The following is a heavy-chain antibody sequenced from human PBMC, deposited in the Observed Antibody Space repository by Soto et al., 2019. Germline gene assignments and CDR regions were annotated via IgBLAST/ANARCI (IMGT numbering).Heavy chain of an antibody. D-gene: IGHD3-16*01. CDR1: GGTFSSYA. J-gene: IGHJ6*02. CDR3: ARSSLGPDDSPPHDYYGMDV. CDR2: IIPIFGTA. Sequence: ASVKVSCKASGGTFSSYAISWVRQAPGQGLEWMGGIIPIFGTANYAQKFQGRVTITADKSTSTAYMELSSLRSEDTAVYYCARSSLGPDDSPPHDYYGMDVWGQGTTVTVSS. V-gene: IGHV1-69*06.